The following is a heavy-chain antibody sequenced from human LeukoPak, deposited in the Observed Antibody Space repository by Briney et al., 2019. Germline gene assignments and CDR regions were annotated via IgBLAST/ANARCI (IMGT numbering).Heavy chain of an antibody. J-gene: IGHJ6*03. CDR3: ARGSSSWDRYYYYYYMDV. Sequence: ASVKVSCNASGYTFTSYDINWVRQAPGQGLEWMGWINTNTGNPTYAQGFTGRFVFSLDTSFSTAYLQISSLKAEDTAVYYCARGSSSWDRYYYYYYMDVWGKGTTVTVSS. D-gene: IGHD6-13*01. CDR1: GYTFTSYD. CDR2: INTNTGNP. V-gene: IGHV7-4-1*02.